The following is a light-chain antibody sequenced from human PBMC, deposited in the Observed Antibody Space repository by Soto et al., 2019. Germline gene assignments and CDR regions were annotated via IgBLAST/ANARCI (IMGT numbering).Light chain of an antibody. Sequence: EIVLTQSPGTLSLSPGDRATLSCRASQSVSSSYLAWYQQKPGQAPRLLIYGASSRASGIPDRFSGSGSGTEFTLTIRSLQSEDLAVYYCQQYNNWPSWTVGQGTKVDIK. CDR1: QSVSSSY. V-gene: IGKV3-20*01. CDR3: QQYNNWPSWT. J-gene: IGKJ1*01. CDR2: GAS.